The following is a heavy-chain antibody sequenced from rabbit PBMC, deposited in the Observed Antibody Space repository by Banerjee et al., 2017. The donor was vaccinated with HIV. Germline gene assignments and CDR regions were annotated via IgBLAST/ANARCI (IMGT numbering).Heavy chain of an antibody. D-gene: IGHD7-1*01. CDR2: INTSSGNA. CDR1: GFSWTSRYW. CDR3: TRDFTGVIGWNFNL. Sequence: QEYLEESGGDLVKPEGSLTLTCTASGFSWTSRYWMNWVRQAPGKGLEWIACINTSSGNAVYANWAKGRFTISKTSSTTVTLQMTSLTAADTATYFCTRDFTGVIGWNFNLWGQGTLVTVS. J-gene: IGHJ4*01. V-gene: IGHV1S45*01.